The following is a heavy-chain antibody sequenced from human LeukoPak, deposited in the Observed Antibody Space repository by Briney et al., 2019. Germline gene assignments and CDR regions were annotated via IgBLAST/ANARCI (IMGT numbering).Heavy chain of an antibody. Sequence: SETLSLTCAVYGGSFSGYYWSWIRRPPGKGLEWIGEINHSGSTNYNPSLKSRVTISVDTSKNQFSLKLSSVTAADTAVYYCARGLSAIVYWGQGTLVTVSS. CDR3: ARGLSAIVY. J-gene: IGHJ4*02. CDR2: INHSGST. V-gene: IGHV4-34*01. D-gene: IGHD2-15*01. CDR1: GGSFSGYY.